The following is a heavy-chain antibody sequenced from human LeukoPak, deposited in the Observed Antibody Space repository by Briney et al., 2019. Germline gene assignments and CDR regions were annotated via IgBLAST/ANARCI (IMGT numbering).Heavy chain of an antibody. Sequence: ASVKVSCKASGYTFTSYDINWVRQATGQGLEWMGWMNPNSGNTGYAQKFQGRVTMTRNTSISTAYMELSSLRSEDTAVYYCARGLSGGYSGYGSYYYYMDVWGKGTTVTIS. CDR2: MNPNSGNT. J-gene: IGHJ6*03. D-gene: IGHD5-12*01. V-gene: IGHV1-8*01. CDR1: GYTFTSYD. CDR3: ARGLSGGYSGYGSYYYYMDV.